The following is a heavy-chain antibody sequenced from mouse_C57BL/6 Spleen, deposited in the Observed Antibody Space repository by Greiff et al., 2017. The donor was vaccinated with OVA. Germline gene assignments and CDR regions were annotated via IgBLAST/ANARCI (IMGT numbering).Heavy chain of an antibody. Sequence: EVKLEESGPGLVKPSQSLSLTCSVTGYSITSGYYWNWIRQFPGNKLEWMGYISYDGSNNYNPSLKNRISITRDTSKNQFFLKLNSVTTEDTATYYCARILGVAYWGQGTLVTVSA. D-gene: IGHD4-1*01. CDR3: ARILGVAY. CDR1: GYSITSGYY. V-gene: IGHV3-6*01. J-gene: IGHJ3*01. CDR2: ISYDGSN.